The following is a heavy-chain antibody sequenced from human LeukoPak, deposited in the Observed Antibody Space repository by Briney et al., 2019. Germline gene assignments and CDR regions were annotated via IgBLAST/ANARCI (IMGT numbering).Heavy chain of an antibody. V-gene: IGHV1-69*04. J-gene: IGHJ4*02. CDR2: IIPILGIA. D-gene: IGHD3-10*01. Sequence: GSSVKVSCKASGGTFSSYAISWVRQAPGQGLEWMGRIIPILGIANYAQKFQGRVTITADKSTSTAYMELSSLRSEDTAVYYCARDPRITMVRGVGTFDYWGQGTLVTVSS. CDR1: GGTFSSYA. CDR3: ARDPRITMVRGVGTFDY.